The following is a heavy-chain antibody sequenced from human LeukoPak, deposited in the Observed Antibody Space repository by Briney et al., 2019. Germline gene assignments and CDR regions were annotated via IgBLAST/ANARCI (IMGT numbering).Heavy chain of an antibody. V-gene: IGHV3-33*08. CDR3: ARWNRIFDAFDI. D-gene: IGHD2/OR15-2a*01. Sequence: GGSLRHSCAASGFTSSSQCMDWVRQPPGKGLEWVAVIWYDGSNKYYADSVKGRFTISRDNSKNTLYLQMNSLRAENTAVYYCARWNRIFDAFDIWGQGTMVTVSS. J-gene: IGHJ3*02. CDR1: GFTSSSQC. CDR2: IWYDGSNK.